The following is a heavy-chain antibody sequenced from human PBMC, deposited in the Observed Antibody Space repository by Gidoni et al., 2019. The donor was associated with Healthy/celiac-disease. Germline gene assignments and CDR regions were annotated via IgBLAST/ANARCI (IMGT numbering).Heavy chain of an antibody. CDR2: ISGSGGST. V-gene: IGHV3-23*01. D-gene: IGHD3-10*01. Sequence: EVQLLESGGGLVQTGGALRLSGAATGFNLSSYAMSWVRQAPGKGLEGVSAISGSGGSTYYADSVKCRFTISRDNSKNTLYLQMNSLRAEDTAVYYCAKTITMVRGVNYYYYGMDVWGQGTTVTVSS. CDR3: AKTITMVRGVNYYYYGMDV. J-gene: IGHJ6*02. CDR1: GFNLSSYA.